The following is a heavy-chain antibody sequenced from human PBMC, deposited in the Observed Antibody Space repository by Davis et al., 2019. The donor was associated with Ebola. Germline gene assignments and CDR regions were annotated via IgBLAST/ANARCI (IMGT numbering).Heavy chain of an antibody. J-gene: IGHJ4*02. CDR2: IRSKANSYAT. Sequence: PGGSLRLSCAASGFTFSGSAMHWVRQASGKGLEWVGRIRSKANSYATAYAASVKGRFTISRDNSKNTLYLQMNSLRVDDTAVYYCAKARSSWTPFDYWGQGTLVTVSS. CDR3: AKARSSWTPFDY. V-gene: IGHV3-73*01. D-gene: IGHD6-13*01. CDR1: GFTFSGSA.